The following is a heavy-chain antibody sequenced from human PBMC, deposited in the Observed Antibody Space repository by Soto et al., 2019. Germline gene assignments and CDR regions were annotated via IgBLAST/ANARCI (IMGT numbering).Heavy chain of an antibody. Sequence: HPGGSLRLSCAASGFTFSGSAMHWVRQASGKGLEWVGRIKSKANSYATAYAASVKGRFTISRDDSKNTAYLQMNSLKTEDTAVYYCTRQGAGGYGSGYYYGMDVWGQGTTVTVSS. CDR3: TRQGAGGYGSGYYYGMDV. CDR2: IKSKANSYAT. D-gene: IGHD5-12*01. V-gene: IGHV3-73*01. J-gene: IGHJ6*02. CDR1: GFTFSGSA.